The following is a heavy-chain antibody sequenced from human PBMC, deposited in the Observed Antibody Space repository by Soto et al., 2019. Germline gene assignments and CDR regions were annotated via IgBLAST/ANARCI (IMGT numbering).Heavy chain of an antibody. Sequence: GGSLRLSCAASGFTFGNYWMHWVRQAPGKGLVWVSRISDYGRINYADSVKDRFIISRDDARSELYLQLNDLRVEDTATYYCARGGLEPFNHWGQGALVTVSS. J-gene: IGHJ4*02. CDR1: GFTFGNYW. D-gene: IGHD1-1*01. V-gene: IGHV3-74*01. CDR3: ARGGLEPFNH. CDR2: ISDYGRI.